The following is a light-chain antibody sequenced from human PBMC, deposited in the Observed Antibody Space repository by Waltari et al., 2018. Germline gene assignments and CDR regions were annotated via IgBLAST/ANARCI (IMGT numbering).Light chain of an antibody. CDR2: DVY. CDR1: TSDIGNYNY. V-gene: IGLV2-14*03. Sequence: QSALTQPASVSGSPGQSITISCPGTTSDIGNYNYVSWYQQHPGKAPRLLLYDVYNRPSGISRRFSGSKSGNTASLTISGLQAEDEAVYHCSAYTTSGTYVAFGGGTRVTV. CDR3: SAYTTSGTYVA. J-gene: IGLJ2*01.